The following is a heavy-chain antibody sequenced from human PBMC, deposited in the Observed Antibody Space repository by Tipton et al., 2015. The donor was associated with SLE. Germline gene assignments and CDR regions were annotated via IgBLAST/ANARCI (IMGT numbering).Heavy chain of an antibody. V-gene: IGHV1-18*01. D-gene: IGHD1-1*01. CDR2: ISAYTGDT. Sequence: QLVQSGAEVKKPGASVKVSCKASGYIFTNYGISWVRQAPGQGLEWMGWISAYTGDTNYALKLQGRVTMTTDTSTTTAYMELRNLRSDDTAVYSCARDYRDGLNWCDSYSGMDVWGQGTAVTVS. J-gene: IGHJ6*02. CDR1: GYIFTNYG. CDR3: ARDYRDGLNWCDSYSGMDV.